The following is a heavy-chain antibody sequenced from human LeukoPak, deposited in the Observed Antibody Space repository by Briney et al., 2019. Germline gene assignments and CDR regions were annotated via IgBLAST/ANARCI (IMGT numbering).Heavy chain of an antibody. CDR3: ARLERSYFFGSGSPYYFMDV. CDR1: GGSISSSSYY. CDR2: IYYSGTT. V-gene: IGHV4-39*01. D-gene: IGHD3-10*01. J-gene: IGHJ6*03. Sequence: SETLSLTCTVSGGSISSSSYYWGWIRQPPGQGLEWLGNIYYSGTTYYKASLKSRVTISADTSKNQFSLKLSSVTAADTAVYYCARLERSYFFGSGSPYYFMDVWGKGSTVTVSS.